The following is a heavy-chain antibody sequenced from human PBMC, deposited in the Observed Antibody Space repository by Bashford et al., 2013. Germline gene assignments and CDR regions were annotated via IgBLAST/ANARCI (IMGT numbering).Heavy chain of an antibody. Sequence: VRQAPGKGLEWVGRIKSNTDGGATDYAAPVKGRFTISRDDSKATLYLQMNSLEIEDTAIYYCTTDVLDSTRWLGYLQHWGQGTLVTVSS. J-gene: IGHJ1*01. CDR2: IKSNTDGGAT. D-gene: IGHD6-19*01. CDR3: TTDVLDSTRWLGYLQH. V-gene: IGHV3-15*01.